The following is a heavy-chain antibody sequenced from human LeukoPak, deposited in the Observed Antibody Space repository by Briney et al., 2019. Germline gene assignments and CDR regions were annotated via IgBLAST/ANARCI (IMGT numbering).Heavy chain of an antibody. Sequence: GGSLRLSCAASGFTFDDYAMHWVRQAPGKGLEWVSGISWNSGSIGYADSVKGRFTISRDNAKNSLYLQMNSLRAEDTALYYCAKDSVTTDGAFDYWGQGTLVTVSS. CDR2: ISWNSGSI. CDR1: GFTFDDYA. J-gene: IGHJ4*02. CDR3: AKDSVTTDGAFDY. V-gene: IGHV3-9*01. D-gene: IGHD4-17*01.